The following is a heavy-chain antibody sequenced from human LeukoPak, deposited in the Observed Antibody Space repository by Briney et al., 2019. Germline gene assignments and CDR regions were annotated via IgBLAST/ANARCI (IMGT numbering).Heavy chain of an antibody. CDR1: GFTVSSNY. D-gene: IGHD3-10*01. J-gene: IGHJ4*02. V-gene: IGHV3-66*01. Sequence: AGGSLRLSCAASGFTVSSNYMSWVRQAPGTGLEWVSIIYSGGNYYADSVKGRFTVSRDNAKNMAYLQTNSLRAEDTAVYYCAREQIWSWGYWGQGTLVTVSS. CDR2: IYSGGN. CDR3: AREQIWSWGY.